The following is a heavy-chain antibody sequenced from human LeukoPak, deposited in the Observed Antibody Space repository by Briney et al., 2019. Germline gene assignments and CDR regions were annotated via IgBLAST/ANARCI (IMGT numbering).Heavy chain of an antibody. CDR1: GFTFSNYA. J-gene: IGHJ4*02. V-gene: IGHV3-23*01. CDR3: ARVRCGAYCGGDCSHPLDY. Sequence: PGGSLRLSCAASGFTFSNYAMSWVRQAPGKGLEWVSGISGSDGTTYYADSVKGRFTISRDNSKNTLDLQMNSLRAEDTAVYYCARVRCGAYCGGDCSHPLDYWGQGTLVTVSS. D-gene: IGHD2-21*02. CDR2: ISGSDGTT.